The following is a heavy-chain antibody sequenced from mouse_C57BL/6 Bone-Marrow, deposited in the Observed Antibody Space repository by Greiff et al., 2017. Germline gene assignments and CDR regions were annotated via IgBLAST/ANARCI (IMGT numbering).Heavy chain of an antibody. CDR3: ARAGGSSLFDY. J-gene: IGHJ2*01. CDR2: IYPGDGDT. Sequence: VQLQESGPELVKPGASVKISCKASGYAFSSSWMNWVKQRPGKGLEWIGRIYPGDGDTNYNGKFKGKATLTADKSSSTAYMPLSSLTSEDSAVYFCARAGGSSLFDYWGQGTTLTVSS. D-gene: IGHD1-1*01. V-gene: IGHV1-82*01. CDR1: GYAFSSSW.